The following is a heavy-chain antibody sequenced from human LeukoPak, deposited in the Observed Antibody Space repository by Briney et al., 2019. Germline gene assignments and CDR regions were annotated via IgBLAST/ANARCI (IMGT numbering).Heavy chain of an antibody. CDR2: IYTSGST. CDR1: GGSISSYF. Sequence: SETLSLTCTVSGGSISSYFWTWIRQPAGMGLEWIGRIYTSGSTNYKPSLKSRVTMSVDTSKNQFSLKLRSVTAADTAVYYCARDSGTTGEVKFDPWGQGTLVTVSS. CDR3: ARDSGTTGEVKFDP. D-gene: IGHD1-7*01. V-gene: IGHV4-4*07. J-gene: IGHJ5*02.